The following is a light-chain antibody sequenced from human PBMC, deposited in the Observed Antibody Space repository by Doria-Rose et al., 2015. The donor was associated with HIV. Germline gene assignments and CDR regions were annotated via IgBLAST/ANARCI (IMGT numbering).Light chain of an antibody. CDR1: QTVSTY. CDR3: QQTYSSPPWT. J-gene: IGKJ1*01. Sequence: TTSPSSLSASIGDIVTITCRASQTVSTYLNWFQQEPGKAPKLLIYAASRLQSGVPSRFSGSGSGTDFTLTFSGLQPGDFATYYCQQTYSSPPWTFGQGTKVEMK. CDR2: AAS. V-gene: IGKV1-39*01.